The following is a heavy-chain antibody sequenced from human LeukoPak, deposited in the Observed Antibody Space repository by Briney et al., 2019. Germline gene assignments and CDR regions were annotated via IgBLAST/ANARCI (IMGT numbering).Heavy chain of an antibody. CDR3: ARSPYGSGSYYDFWYFDL. Sequence: PSETLSLTCTVSGDSVTSGAYYWSWIRQPPGKGLEWIGCIYYSGSTHYNPALKSQVTISVDTSKNQFSLNLSSVTAADTAVYYCARSPYGSGSYYDFWYFDLWGRGTLVTVSS. J-gene: IGHJ2*01. CDR1: GDSVTSGAYY. CDR2: IYYSGST. D-gene: IGHD3-10*01. V-gene: IGHV4-61*08.